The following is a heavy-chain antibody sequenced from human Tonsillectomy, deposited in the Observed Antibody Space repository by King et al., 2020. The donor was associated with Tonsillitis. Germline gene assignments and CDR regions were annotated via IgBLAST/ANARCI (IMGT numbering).Heavy chain of an antibody. J-gene: IGHJ4*02. CDR1: GFTFSSYW. Sequence: VQLVESGGDLVQPGGSLRLSCAASGFTFSSYWMHWVRQAPGKGLVWVSRSNSDGSGTSYADSVKGRFTISRDNAKNTLYLQMNSLRAEDTAVYYCARESGSYWTFYYWGQGSLVTVSS. CDR3: ARESGSYWTFYY. D-gene: IGHD1-26*01. V-gene: IGHV3-74*01. CDR2: SNSDGSGT.